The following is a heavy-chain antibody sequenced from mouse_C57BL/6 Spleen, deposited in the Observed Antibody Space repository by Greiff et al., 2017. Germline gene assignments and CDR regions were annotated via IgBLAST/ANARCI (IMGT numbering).Heavy chain of an antibody. D-gene: IGHD2-4*01. CDR2: ISSGGSYT. CDR3: ARLILYDDDEAGFAY. J-gene: IGHJ3*01. Sequence: DVMLVESGGDLVKPGGSLKLSCAASGFTFSSYGMSWVRQTPDKRLEWVATISSGGSYTYYPDSVKGRFTISRDNAKNTLYLQMSSLKSEDTAMYYCARLILYDDDEAGFAYWGQGTLVTVSA. CDR1: GFTFSSYG. V-gene: IGHV5-6*02.